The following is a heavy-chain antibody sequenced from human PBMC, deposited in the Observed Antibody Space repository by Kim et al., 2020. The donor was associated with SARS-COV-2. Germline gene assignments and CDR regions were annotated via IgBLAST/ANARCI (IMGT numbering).Heavy chain of an antibody. V-gene: IGHV3-23*01. D-gene: IGHD3-16*01. CDR1: GFTFRNFA. J-gene: IGHJ6*02. Sequence: GGSLRLSCAASGFTFRNFAMTWVRQAPGKGLEWVSAISSSGGGTYYADSVTGRFTVSRDNSKNTLYLHMNSLRGDDTAIYYCAKNRGVSPYYYYHMDVWGHGATVTVSS. CDR3: AKNRGVSPYYYYHMDV. CDR2: ISSSGGGT.